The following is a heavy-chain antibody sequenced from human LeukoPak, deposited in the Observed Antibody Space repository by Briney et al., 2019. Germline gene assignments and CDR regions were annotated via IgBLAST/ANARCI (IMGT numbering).Heavy chain of an antibody. Sequence: ASVKVSCKASGYTFTGYYMHWVRQAPGQGLEWMGWINPNSGGTNYAQKLQGRLTITRDTSISTAYMELSRMTSDDTAVYYCARLLLSWRPAVPTAYWGQETLVTVSS. V-gene: IGHV1-2*02. CDR3: ARLLLSWRPAVPTAY. CDR2: INPNSGGT. J-gene: IGHJ4*02. D-gene: IGHD4-17*01. CDR1: GYTFTGYY.